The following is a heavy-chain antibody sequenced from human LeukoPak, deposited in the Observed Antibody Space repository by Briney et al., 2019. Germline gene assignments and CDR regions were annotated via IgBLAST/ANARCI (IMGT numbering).Heavy chain of an antibody. CDR3: ARYLYSSGWYLGWFDP. D-gene: IGHD6-19*01. Sequence: GASVKVSCKASGYTFTSYGTSWVRQAPGQGLEWMGWISAYNGNTNYAQKLQGRVTMTTDTSTSTAYMERRSLRSDDTAVYYCARYLYSSGWYLGWFDPWGQGTLVTVSS. J-gene: IGHJ5*02. V-gene: IGHV1-18*01. CDR1: GYTFTSYG. CDR2: ISAYNGNT.